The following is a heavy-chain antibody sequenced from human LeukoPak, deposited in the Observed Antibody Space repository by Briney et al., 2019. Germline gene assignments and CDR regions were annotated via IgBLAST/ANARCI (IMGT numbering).Heavy chain of an antibody. V-gene: IGHV3-23*01. J-gene: IGHJ4*02. Sequence: PGGSLRLSCAASGFTFSSYAMSWVRQAPGKGLEWVSSITGSSASTYYADSVKGRFTISRDNSKNTLYLQMNSLRGEDTAVYYCARAMQLWLLGDYWGQGTLVTVSS. D-gene: IGHD5-18*01. CDR3: ARAMQLWLLGDY. CDR1: GFTFSSYA. CDR2: ITGSSAST.